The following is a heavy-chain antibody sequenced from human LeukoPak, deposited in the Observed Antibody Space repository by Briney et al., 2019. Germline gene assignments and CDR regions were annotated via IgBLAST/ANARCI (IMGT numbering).Heavy chain of an antibody. CDR2: VYTNGIT. CDR1: GGPFSCYY. D-gene: IGHD4-17*01. J-gene: IGHJ4*01. V-gene: IGHV4-4*07. Sequence: SETLSLTCSVSGGPFSCYYWSWIRQPPGKELEWVGRVYTNGITNYNPSLKGRITISVDESKNQFSLILNSVTAADTAVYYCARGYGDYKIYFDYWGHGTLVTVAS. CDR3: ARGYGDYKIYFDY.